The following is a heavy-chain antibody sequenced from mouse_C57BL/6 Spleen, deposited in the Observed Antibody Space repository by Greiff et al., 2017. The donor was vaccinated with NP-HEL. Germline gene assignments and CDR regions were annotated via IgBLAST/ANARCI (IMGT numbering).Heavy chain of an antibody. Sequence: EVHLVESGGGLVQPGGSLSLSCAASGFTFTDYYMSWVRQTPGKALEWLGFIRNKANGYTTAYSAPVTGRFTISRDNSQSILYLPMNALRAEDSATYYCARSYKGLAYWGQGTLVTVSA. V-gene: IGHV7-3*01. CDR3: ARSYKGLAY. D-gene: IGHD1-3*01. CDR2: IRNKANGYTT. J-gene: IGHJ3*01. CDR1: GFTFTDYY.